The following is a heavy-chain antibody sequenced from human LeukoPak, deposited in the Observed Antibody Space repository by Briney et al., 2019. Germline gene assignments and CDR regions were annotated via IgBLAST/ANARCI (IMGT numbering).Heavy chain of an antibody. D-gene: IGHD2-2*01. CDR2: IYYSGST. CDR1: GGSFSGYY. CDR3: ARTTEDCSSTSCYQYWFDP. J-gene: IGHJ5*02. Sequence: SSETLSLTCAVYGGSFSGYYWSWIRQPPGKGLEWIGYIYYSGSTSYNPSLKSRVTISVDTSKNQISLKVRSVTAADTAVYYCARTTEDCSSTSCYQYWFDPWGQGALVTVSS. V-gene: IGHV4-59*01.